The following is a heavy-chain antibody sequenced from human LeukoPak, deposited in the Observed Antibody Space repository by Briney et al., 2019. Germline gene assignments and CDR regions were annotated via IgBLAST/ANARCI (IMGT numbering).Heavy chain of an antibody. CDR2: IYYSGST. CDR3: ARDPGYCSGGSCYYYYGMDV. CDR1: GGSISSYY. Sequence: SETLSLTCTVSGGSISSYYWSWIRHPPGKGLEWIGYIYYSGSTNYNPSLKSRVTISVDTSKNQFSLKLSSVTAADTAVYYCARDPGYCSGGSCYYYYGMDVWGQGTTVTVSS. D-gene: IGHD2-15*01. V-gene: IGHV4-59*01. J-gene: IGHJ6*02.